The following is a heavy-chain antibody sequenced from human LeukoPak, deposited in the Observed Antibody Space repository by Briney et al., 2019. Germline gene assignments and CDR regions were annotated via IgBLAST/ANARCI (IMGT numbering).Heavy chain of an antibody. J-gene: IGHJ5*01. CDR2: ISGSATGNIT. Sequence: GGSLRLSCAASGLPFSTYGMSWVRQSPGKGLEWVSAISGSATGNITNYADSVKGRFTISRDNDKNTLYLQMNSLRVEDTAVYYCANHRSAFEFWGHGTLVTVSS. CDR1: GLPFSTYG. CDR3: ANHRSAFEF. V-gene: IGHV3-23*01.